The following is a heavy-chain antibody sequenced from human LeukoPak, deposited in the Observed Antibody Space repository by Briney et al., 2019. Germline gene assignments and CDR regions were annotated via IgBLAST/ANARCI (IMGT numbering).Heavy chain of an antibody. CDR2: IYYSGST. CDR3: ARVAEYSYGYPLDY. V-gene: IGHV4-59*01. CDR1: GGSISSYY. D-gene: IGHD5-18*01. Sequence: RPSETLSLTCTVSGGSISSYYLSWIRQPPGKGLEWIGYIYYSGSTNYNPSLKSRATISVDTSKNQFSLKLSSVTAADTAVYYCARVAEYSYGYPLDYWGQGTLVTVSS. J-gene: IGHJ4*02.